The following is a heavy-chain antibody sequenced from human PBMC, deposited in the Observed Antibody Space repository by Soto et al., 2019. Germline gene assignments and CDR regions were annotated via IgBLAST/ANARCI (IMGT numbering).Heavy chain of an antibody. Sequence: ASVKVSCKASGYTFTSYGISWVRQAPGQGLEWMGWISAYNGNTNYAQKLQGRVTMTTDTSTSTAYMELRSLRSDDTAVYYCARDFSRGPIAAAGGRTYYYYYMDVWGKGTTVTVSS. D-gene: IGHD6-13*01. CDR2: ISAYNGNT. J-gene: IGHJ6*03. CDR1: GYTFTSYG. V-gene: IGHV1-18*01. CDR3: ARDFSRGPIAAAGGRTYYYYYMDV.